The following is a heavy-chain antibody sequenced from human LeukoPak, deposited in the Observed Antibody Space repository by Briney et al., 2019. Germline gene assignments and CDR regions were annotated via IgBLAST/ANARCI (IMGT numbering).Heavy chain of an antibody. CDR2: IKQDGSEK. Sequence: SGGSLRLSCAASGFTFSSYWMTWVRQAPGKGLEWLANIKQDGSEKYYVDSVKGRFTISRDNAKNSLYLQMNSLRAEDTAVYYCARGMSSGYDFDYWGQGTLVTVSS. V-gene: IGHV3-7*01. CDR3: ARGMSSGYDFDY. J-gene: IGHJ4*02. CDR1: GFTFSSYW. D-gene: IGHD5-12*01.